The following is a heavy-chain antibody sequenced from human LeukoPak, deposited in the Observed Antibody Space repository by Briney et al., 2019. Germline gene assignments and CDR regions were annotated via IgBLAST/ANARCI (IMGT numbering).Heavy chain of an antibody. CDR3: ARDLALYGDY. D-gene: IGHD4-17*01. V-gene: IGHV3-21*01. CDR2: ITSSSYI. CDR1: GFTFSSYS. J-gene: IGHJ4*02. Sequence: GGSLRLSCAASGFTFSSYSMNWVRQAPGKGLEWVSSITSSSYIYYADSVKGRFTISRGNAKNSLYLQMNSLRAEDTAVYYCARDLALYGDYWGQGTLVTVSS.